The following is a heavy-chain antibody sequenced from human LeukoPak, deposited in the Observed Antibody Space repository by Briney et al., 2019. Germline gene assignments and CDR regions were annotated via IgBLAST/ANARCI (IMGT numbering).Heavy chain of an antibody. CDR1: GFTFSSYA. D-gene: IGHD6-13*01. Sequence: GGSLRLSCAASGFTFSSYAMSCVRQAPRKGLEWVSTINGCGAYTYYADSVKGRFTISRDNSKNTLYLQMTSLTAEDTAIYYCANSIAAARGYYFDYWGQGTLVTVSS. J-gene: IGHJ4*02. V-gene: IGHV3-23*01. CDR2: INGCGAYT. CDR3: ANSIAAARGYYFDY.